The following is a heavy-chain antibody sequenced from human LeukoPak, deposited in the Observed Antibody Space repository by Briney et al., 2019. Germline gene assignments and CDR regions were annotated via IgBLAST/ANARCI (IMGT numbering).Heavy chain of an antibody. Sequence: PSETLSLTCTVSGGSISSDSYYWSWIRQPAGKGLEWIGRIYTSGSTNYNPSLKSRVTISVDTSKNQFSLKLSSVTAADTVVYYCARSWGIFGVVRYAFDIWGQGTMVTVSS. J-gene: IGHJ3*02. CDR1: GGSISSDSYY. V-gene: IGHV4-61*02. CDR3: ARSWGIFGVVRYAFDI. CDR2: IYTSGST. D-gene: IGHD3-3*01.